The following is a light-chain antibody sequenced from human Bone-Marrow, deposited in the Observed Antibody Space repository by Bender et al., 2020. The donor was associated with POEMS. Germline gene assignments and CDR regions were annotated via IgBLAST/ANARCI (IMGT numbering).Light chain of an antibody. CDR2: DVS. CDR3: SSYTSTSTRI. V-gene: IGLV2-14*03. Sequence: QSALTQPASVSGSPGQSIAISCTGTTSDVGGYNYVSWYQQHPGKAPKVIIYDVSNRPSGVSNRFSGSKSGNTASLMISGLQAEDAADYYCSSYTSTSTRIFGGGTRLTVL. J-gene: IGLJ2*01. CDR1: TSDVGGYNY.